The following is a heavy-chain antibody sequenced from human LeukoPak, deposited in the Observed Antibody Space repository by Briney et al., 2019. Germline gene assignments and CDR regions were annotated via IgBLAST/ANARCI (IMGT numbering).Heavy chain of an antibody. Sequence: GGSLRLSCVASGFTLSSDAMTWVRQAPGKGLEWVAGIIGGSGASTYYADSAKGRFTVSRDNSRNTVYLQMNRLRAEDTALYYCAKDWHFDLWGRGTLVTVSS. CDR1: GFTLSSDA. J-gene: IGHJ2*01. CDR3: AKDWHFDL. V-gene: IGHV3-23*01. CDR2: IIGGSGAST.